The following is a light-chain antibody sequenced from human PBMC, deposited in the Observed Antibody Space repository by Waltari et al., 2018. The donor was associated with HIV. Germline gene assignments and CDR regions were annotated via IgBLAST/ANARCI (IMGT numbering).Light chain of an antibody. J-gene: IGLJ2*01. V-gene: IGLV2-14*01. CDR2: EVR. CDR3: SSYTNTNTLI. Sequence: QSALTQPASVSGSPGQSISISCTGTSDDIGGSKYVSWYQQHPGKVPKLLLFEVRTRPSGVSNRFSGSKSDNTASLSISGLQAEDEAAYYCSSYTNTNTLIFGGGTRLTVL. CDR1: SDDIGGSKY.